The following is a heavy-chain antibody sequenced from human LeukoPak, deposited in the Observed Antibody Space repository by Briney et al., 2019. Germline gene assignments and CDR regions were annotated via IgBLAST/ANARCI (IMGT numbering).Heavy chain of an antibody. J-gene: IGHJ4*02. CDR3: VKDRGSPLDY. V-gene: IGHV3-7*01. CDR2: INQDGSEK. D-gene: IGHD3-10*01. Sequence: PGGSLRLSCAASGFSFSSYWMTWVRQTPGKGLEWVANINQDGSEKYYVDSVKGRFTISRDNSKNTLYLQMNSLRAEDTAVYYCVKDRGSPLDYWGQGTLVTVSS. CDR1: GFSFSSYW.